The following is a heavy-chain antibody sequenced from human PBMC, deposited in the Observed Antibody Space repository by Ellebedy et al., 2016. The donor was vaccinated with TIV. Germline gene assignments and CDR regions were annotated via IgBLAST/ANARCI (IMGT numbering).Heavy chain of an antibody. CDR3: AKGRGGGSDSSAPRYYFDS. V-gene: IGHV3-23*01. D-gene: IGHD6-19*01. Sequence: PGGSLRLSCAASGFTFSSYAMVWVRQAPGKGLEWVSDMRNSGGSAHYADSVKGRFAISRDNSKNTLFLQMNSLRADDTAVYYCAKGRGGGSDSSAPRYYFDSWGLGTLVTVSS. J-gene: IGHJ4*02. CDR1: GFTFSSYA. CDR2: MRNSGGSA.